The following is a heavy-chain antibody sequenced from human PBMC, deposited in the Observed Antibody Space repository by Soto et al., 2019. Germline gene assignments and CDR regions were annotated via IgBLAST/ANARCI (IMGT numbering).Heavy chain of an antibody. CDR1: GGSVSSGSYY. Sequence: SQTLSLTCTVSGGSVSSGSYYWSWIRQPPGKGLEWIGYIYYSGSTNYNPSLKSRVTISVDTSKNQFSLKLSSVTAADPAVYYCARDAPLYGDSLSGHWFDPLGQGTLVTVSS. CDR3: ARDAPLYGDSLSGHWFDP. V-gene: IGHV4-61*01. D-gene: IGHD4-17*01. CDR2: IYYSGST. J-gene: IGHJ5*02.